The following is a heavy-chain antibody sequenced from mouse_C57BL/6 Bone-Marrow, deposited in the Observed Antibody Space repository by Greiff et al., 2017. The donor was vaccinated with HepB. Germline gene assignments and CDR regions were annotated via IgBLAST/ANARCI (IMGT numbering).Heavy chain of an antibody. V-gene: IGHV14-4*01. Sequence: VQLQQSGAELVRPGASVKLSCTASGFNIKDDYMHWVKQRPEQGLEWIGWIDPENGDTEYASKFQGKATITADTSSNTAYLQLSSLTSEDTAVYYCTRDYYGSRGYAMDYWGQGTSVTVSS. CDR3: TRDYYGSRGYAMDY. J-gene: IGHJ4*01. CDR2: IDPENGDT. CDR1: GFNIKDDY. D-gene: IGHD1-1*01.